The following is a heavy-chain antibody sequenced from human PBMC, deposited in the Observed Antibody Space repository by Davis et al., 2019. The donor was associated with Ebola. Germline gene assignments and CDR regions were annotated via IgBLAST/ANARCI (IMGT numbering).Heavy chain of an antibody. CDR2: IKQDGSDK. V-gene: IGHV3-7*01. CDR1: GFTFRSSW. Sequence: GESLKISCAASGFTFRSSWMSWVRQAPGRGLEWVANIKQDGSDKHYVDSVKGRFTISRDNAKNSLYLQMNSLRAEDTAVYYCAKGWSYLDYWGQGTLVSVSS. CDR3: AKGWSYLDY. J-gene: IGHJ4*02. D-gene: IGHD3-3*01.